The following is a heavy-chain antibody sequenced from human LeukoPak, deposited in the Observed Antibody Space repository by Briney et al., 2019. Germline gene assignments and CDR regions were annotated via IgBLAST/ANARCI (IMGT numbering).Heavy chain of an antibody. J-gene: IGHJ4*02. CDR1: GFTFDDYA. V-gene: IGHV3-9*01. D-gene: IGHD3-10*01. CDR2: ISWNSGSI. CDR3: AKDGLLWFGESMY. Sequence: SGGSLRLSCAASGFTFDDYAMHWVRQAPGKGLEWVSGISWNSGSIGYADSVKGRFTISRDNAKNSLYLQMNSLRAEDTALYYCAKDGLLWFGESMYWGQGTLVTVSS.